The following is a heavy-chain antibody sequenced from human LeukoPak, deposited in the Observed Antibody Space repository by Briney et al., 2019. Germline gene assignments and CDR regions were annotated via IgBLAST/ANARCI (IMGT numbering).Heavy chain of an antibody. CDR2: IQYDGSEK. CDR3: TRDEDFYSSSSDY. V-gene: IGHV3-30*02. Sequence: TGGSLRLSCAVSGFTFSSYGMHWVRQAPGKGLEWVAFIQYDGSEKYYADSVKGRFTMSGDNSKNTLYLQMNSPRTEDTAVYYCTRDEDFYSSSSDYWGQGTLVTVSS. J-gene: IGHJ4*02. CDR1: GFTFSSYG. D-gene: IGHD6-6*01.